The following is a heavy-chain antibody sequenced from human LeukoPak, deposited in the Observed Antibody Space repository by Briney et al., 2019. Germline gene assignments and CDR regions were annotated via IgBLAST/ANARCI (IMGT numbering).Heavy chain of an antibody. CDR1: GFTFSDST. Sequence: GGSLKLSCAASGFTFSDSTMHWVRQASGKGLEWVGRIRSKANSYATAYAASVKGRFTISRDDSKNTAYLQMNSLKTEDTAVHYCTRFLGYCSSTSCSNWFDPWGQGTLVTVSS. CDR2: IRSKANSYAT. V-gene: IGHV3-73*01. CDR3: TRFLGYCSSTSCSNWFDP. D-gene: IGHD2-2*01. J-gene: IGHJ5*02.